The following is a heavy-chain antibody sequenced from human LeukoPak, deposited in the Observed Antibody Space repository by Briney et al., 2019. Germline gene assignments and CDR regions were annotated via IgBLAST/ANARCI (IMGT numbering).Heavy chain of an antibody. D-gene: IGHD6-19*01. CDR2: INHSGST. CDR3: ARGQWLVTKTFDY. J-gene: IGHJ4*02. Sequence: SETLSLTCAVYGGSFSGYYWSWIRQPPGKGLEWIGEINHSGSTNYNPSLKSRVTMSVDTSKNQFSLKLSSVTAADTAVYYCARGQWLVTKTFDYWGQGTLVTVSS. CDR1: GGSFSGYY. V-gene: IGHV4-34*01.